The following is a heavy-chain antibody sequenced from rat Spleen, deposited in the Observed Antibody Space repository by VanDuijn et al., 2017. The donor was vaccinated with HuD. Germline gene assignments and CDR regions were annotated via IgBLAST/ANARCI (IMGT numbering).Heavy chain of an antibody. CDR1: GFTFSDYY. V-gene: IGHV5-25*01. Sequence: EVQLVESGGGLVQPGRSLKLSCAASGFTFSDYYMAWVRQAPKKGLEWVASISTGGGNTYYRDSVKGRFTFSRDNSKSTLYLQLDSLRSEDTATYYCARLYYGYVDYWGQGTLVTVSS. D-gene: IGHD1-7*01. CDR2: ISTGGGNT. J-gene: IGHJ3*01. CDR3: ARLYYGYVDY.